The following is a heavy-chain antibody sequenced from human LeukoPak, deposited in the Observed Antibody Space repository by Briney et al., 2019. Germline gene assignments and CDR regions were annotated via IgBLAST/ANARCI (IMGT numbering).Heavy chain of an antibody. J-gene: IGHJ2*01. V-gene: IGHV4-4*07. CDR2: IYTSGST. CDR3: ARDYGGNHNSGYWYFDL. Sequence: SETLSLTCTASGGSISSYYWSWIRQPAGKGLEWIGRIYTSGSTNYNPSLKSRVTMSVDTSKNQFSLKLSSVTAADTAVYYCARDYGGNHNSGYWYFDLWGRGNLVTVSS. D-gene: IGHD4-23*01. CDR1: GGSISSYY.